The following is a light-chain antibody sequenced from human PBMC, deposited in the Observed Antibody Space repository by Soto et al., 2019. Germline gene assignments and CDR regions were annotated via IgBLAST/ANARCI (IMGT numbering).Light chain of an antibody. J-gene: IGKJ2*01. Sequence: DIVMTQSPDSLAVSLGERATINCKSSQSILYTSNNKNYLPWFQQKPGQPPKLLIHWASIRESGVPDRFSGSASGTDFTLTISSLQAEDVAVYYCQQYYSTPYTFGQGTKLEIK. CDR3: QQYYSTPYT. CDR1: QSILYTSNNKNY. V-gene: IGKV4-1*01. CDR2: WAS.